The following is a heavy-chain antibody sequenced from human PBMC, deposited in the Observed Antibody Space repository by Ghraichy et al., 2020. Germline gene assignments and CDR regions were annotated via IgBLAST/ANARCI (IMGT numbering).Heavy chain of an antibody. CDR2: ISGSGGST. CDR1: GFTFSSYA. Sequence: GGSLRLSCAASGFTFSSYAMSWVRQAPGKGLEWVSAISGSGGSTYYADSVKGRFTISRDNSKNTLYLQMNSLRAEDTAVYYCAKDRRGGSIFGVSRVSYYYGMDVWGQGTTVTVSS. J-gene: IGHJ6*02. CDR3: AKDRRGGSIFGVSRVSYYYGMDV. V-gene: IGHV3-23*01. D-gene: IGHD3-3*01.